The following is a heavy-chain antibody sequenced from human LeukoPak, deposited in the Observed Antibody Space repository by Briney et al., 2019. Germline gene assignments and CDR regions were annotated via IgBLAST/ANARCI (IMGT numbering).Heavy chain of an antibody. Sequence: PSETLSLTCTVSGGSISSYYWSWIWQPAGKRLEWIGRIYTSGSTNYNPSLKSRVTMSVDTSKNQFSLKLSSVTAADTAVYYCARDGLGYCSSTSCRSMPFDIWGQGTTVTVSS. CDR2: IYTSGST. J-gene: IGHJ3*02. CDR1: GGSISSYY. D-gene: IGHD2-2*01. V-gene: IGHV4-4*07. CDR3: ARDGLGYCSSTSCRSMPFDI.